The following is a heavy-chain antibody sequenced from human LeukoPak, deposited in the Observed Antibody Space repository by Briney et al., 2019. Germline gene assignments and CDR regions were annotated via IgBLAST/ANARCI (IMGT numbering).Heavy chain of an antibody. CDR2: ITWNRDNI. D-gene: IGHD3-10*01. Sequence: GGSLRLSCTVSGFTFDDYAMHWVRHTPGKGLEWVAGITWNRDNIGYGDSVKGRFTISRDNSKNTLYLQMNSLRAEDTAVYYCAKDPGELFWGQGTLVTVSS. J-gene: IGHJ4*02. CDR3: AKDPGELF. V-gene: IGHV3-9*01. CDR1: GFTFDDYA.